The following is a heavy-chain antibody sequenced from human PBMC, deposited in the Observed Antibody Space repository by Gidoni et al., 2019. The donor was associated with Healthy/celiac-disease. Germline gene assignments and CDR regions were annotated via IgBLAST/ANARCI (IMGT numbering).Heavy chain of an antibody. V-gene: IGHV3-48*03. Sequence: EVQLVESGGGLVQPGGSLRLSCAASGFTFSSYEMNWVRQAPGKGLEWVSYISSSGSTIYYADSVKGRFTISRDNAKNSLYLQMNSLRAEDTAVYYCARDAIGYCSGGSCYGFDPWGQGTLVTVSS. CDR1: GFTFSSYE. CDR3: ARDAIGYCSGGSCYGFDP. CDR2: ISSSGSTI. J-gene: IGHJ5*02. D-gene: IGHD2-15*01.